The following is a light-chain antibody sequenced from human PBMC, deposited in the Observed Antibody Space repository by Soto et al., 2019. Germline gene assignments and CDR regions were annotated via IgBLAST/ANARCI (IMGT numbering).Light chain of an antibody. CDR2: GAF. V-gene: IGKV3D-15*01. Sequence: EIGMTQSPATLSVSPGERATLSCRASQSVGSNLAWYQQKPGQAPRLLIYGAFSRATGIPARFSGSGSGTEFTLTISRLEPEDLAVYYCHQYDSWTFGQGTKVDIK. J-gene: IGKJ1*01. CDR3: HQYDSWT. CDR1: QSVGSN.